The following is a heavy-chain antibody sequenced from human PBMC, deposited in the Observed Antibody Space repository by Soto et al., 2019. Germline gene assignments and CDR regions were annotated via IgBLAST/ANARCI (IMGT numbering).Heavy chain of an antibody. V-gene: IGHV4-34*01. J-gene: IGHJ1*01. CDR2: INHSGST. CDR1: GGSFSGYY. CDR3: ARTGQGSIAARRAFQH. D-gene: IGHD6-6*01. Sequence: QVQLQQWGAGLLKPSETLSLTCAVYGGSFSGYYWSWIRQPPGKGLEWIGEINHSGSTNYNPSLKSRVTISVDTSKNQFSLKLSSVTAADTAVYYCARTGQGSIAARRAFQHWGQGTLVTVSS.